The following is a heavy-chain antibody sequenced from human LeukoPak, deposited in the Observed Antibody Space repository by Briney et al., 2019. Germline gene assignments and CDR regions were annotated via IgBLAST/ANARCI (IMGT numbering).Heavy chain of an antibody. CDR1: GFTFSDYY. J-gene: IGHJ6*02. CDR2: ISSSGNTI. CDR3: AKDMSAWFGELLSTSSTYGMDV. Sequence: GGSLRLSCAASGFTFSDYYMTWIRQTPGKGLEWVSYISSSGNTINYADSVEGRFTISRDNAKNSLYLQMNSLRAEDTALYYCAKDMSAWFGELLSTSSTYGMDVWGQGTTVTVSS. D-gene: IGHD3-10*01. V-gene: IGHV3-11*01.